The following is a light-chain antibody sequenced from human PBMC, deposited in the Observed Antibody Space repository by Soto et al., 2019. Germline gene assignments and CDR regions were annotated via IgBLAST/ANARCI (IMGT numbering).Light chain of an antibody. CDR1: QSVYSN. J-gene: IGKJ2*01. Sequence: EIVMTQSPATLSVFPGERATLSCRASQSVYSNLAWYQQKPGQAPRLLIYAASTRATGIPARFSGSGSGTEFSLTISSLQSEDFAVYYCQQYNNWPLFTFGQGTKLEIK. V-gene: IGKV3-15*01. CDR2: AAS. CDR3: QQYNNWPLFT.